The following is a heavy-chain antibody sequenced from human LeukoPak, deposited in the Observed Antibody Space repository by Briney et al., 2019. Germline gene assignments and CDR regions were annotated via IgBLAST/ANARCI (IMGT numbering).Heavy chain of an antibody. CDR2: IYSGGST. D-gene: IGHD4-17*01. J-gene: IGHJ4*02. Sequence: GGSLRLSCAASGFTVSANYMSWVRQAPGKGLEWVSVIYSGGSTYYADSVKGRFTISRDNSKNTLSLQMNSLRAEDTAVYYCARGEDYGDYFDYWGQGTLSPSPQ. V-gene: IGHV3-53*01. CDR3: ARGEDYGDYFDY. CDR1: GFTVSANY.